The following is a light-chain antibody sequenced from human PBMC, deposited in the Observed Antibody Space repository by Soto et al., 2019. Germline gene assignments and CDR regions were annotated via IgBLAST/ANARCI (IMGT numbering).Light chain of an antibody. V-gene: IGKV3-15*01. CDR3: QQYNEWPPLT. J-gene: IGKJ4*01. CDR1: RSINNN. CDR2: GAS. Sequence: IVMTQSPATLSASPGETATLSCRASRSINNNVAWYQQKPGQAPRLLLYGASTRATGIPARFSASGSGTEFTLTISSLQSEDFAIYFCQQYNEWPPLTFSGGTKVEI.